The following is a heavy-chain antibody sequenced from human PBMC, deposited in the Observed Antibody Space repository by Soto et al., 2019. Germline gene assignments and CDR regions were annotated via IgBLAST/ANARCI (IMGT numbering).Heavy chain of an antibody. CDR3: AKQEYDILTGYYKVNAFDIWGQGTMVTVSSGKRQMNSLRAEDTAVYYCASVVYGDSSAEYFQH. J-gene: IGHJ1*01. CDR2: ISGSGGST. V-gene: IGHV3-23*01. Sequence: PGGSLRLSCAASGFTFSSYAMSWVRQAPGKGLEWVSAISGSGGSTYYADSVKGRFTISRDNSKNTLYLQMNSLRAEDTAVYYCAKQEYDILTGYYKVNAFDIWGQGTMVTVSSGKRQMNSLRAEDTAVYYCASVVYGDSSAEYFQHWGQGTLVTVSS. D-gene: IGHD3-9*01. CDR1: GFTFSSYA.